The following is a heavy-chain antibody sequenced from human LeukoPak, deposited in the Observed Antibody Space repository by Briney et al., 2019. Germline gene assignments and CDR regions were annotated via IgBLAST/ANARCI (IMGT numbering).Heavy chain of an antibody. V-gene: IGHV3-21*01. CDR3: ARVYSGYDLRYFDL. Sequence: GGSLRLSCAASGFTFSSYSMNWVRQAPGKGLEWVSSISSSSSYIYYTDSVKGRFTISRDNAKNSLYLQMNSLRAEDTAVYYCARVYSGYDLRYFDLWGRGTLVTVSS. J-gene: IGHJ2*01. CDR2: ISSSSSYI. D-gene: IGHD5-12*01. CDR1: GFTFSSYS.